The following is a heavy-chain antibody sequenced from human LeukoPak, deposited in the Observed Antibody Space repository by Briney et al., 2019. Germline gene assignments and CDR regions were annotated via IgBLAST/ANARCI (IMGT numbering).Heavy chain of an antibody. Sequence: KPGGSLRLSCAASGFTFSDYYMSWSRQAPGRGLEWVSYISSSGSTIYYADSVKGRFTISRDNAKNSLYLQMNSLRAEDTAVYYCARDSDVVPAYYFDYWGQGTRVTVSS. CDR1: GFTFSDYY. J-gene: IGHJ4*02. CDR3: ARDSDVVPAYYFDY. D-gene: IGHD2-2*01. V-gene: IGHV3-11*04. CDR2: ISSSGSTI.